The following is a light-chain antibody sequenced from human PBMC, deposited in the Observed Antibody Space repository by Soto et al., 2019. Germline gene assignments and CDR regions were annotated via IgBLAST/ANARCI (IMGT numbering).Light chain of an antibody. CDR2: GNS. CDR1: SSDIGGYDY. Sequence: QSALTQPPSASGSPGQSVTISCTGTSSDIGGYDYVSWYQQHPGKAPKLLIYGNSNRPSGVPDRFSGSKSGTSASLAITGLQAEDEADYYCQSYDSSLSGVFGSGTKLTVL. V-gene: IGLV2-8*01. CDR3: QSYDSSLSGV. J-gene: IGLJ1*01.